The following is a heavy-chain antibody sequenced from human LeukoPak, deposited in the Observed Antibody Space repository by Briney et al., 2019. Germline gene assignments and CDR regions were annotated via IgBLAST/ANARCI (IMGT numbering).Heavy chain of an antibody. CDR2: ISSSSSTI. J-gene: IGHJ4*02. Sequence: GGSLRLSCAASGFTFSSYSMNWVRQAPGKGLEWVSYISSSSSTIYYADSVKGRFTISRDNAKNSLYLQMNSLRAEDTAVYYCARDRGGSYYGPFDYWGRGTLVTVSS. D-gene: IGHD1-26*01. V-gene: IGHV3-48*01. CDR1: GFTFSSYS. CDR3: ARDRGGSYYGPFDY.